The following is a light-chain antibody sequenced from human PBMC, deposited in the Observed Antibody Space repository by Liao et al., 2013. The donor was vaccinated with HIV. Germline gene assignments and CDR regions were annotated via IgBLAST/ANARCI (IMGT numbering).Light chain of an antibody. CDR1: YLGDKY. Sequence: SYELTQPPSVSVSPGQTASITCSGDYLGDKYVSWYQQKPGQSPILVISEDNKRPSGIPERFSGSNSGNTATLTISGTQAMDEADYYCQAWDSSTNYVFGTGTRVTVL. CDR3: QAWDSSTNYV. CDR2: EDN. J-gene: IGLJ1*01. V-gene: IGLV3-1*01.